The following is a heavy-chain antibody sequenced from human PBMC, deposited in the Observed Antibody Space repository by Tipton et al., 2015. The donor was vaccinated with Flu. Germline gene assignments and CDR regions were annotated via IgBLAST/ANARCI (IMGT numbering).Heavy chain of an antibody. Sequence: GLVKPSETLSLTCLVSGDSIRSDYFWGWIRQPPGKGLEWLGNIHRSGSTYYNSSLQSRVTISIDRSNNQVSLRLVSVTATDTAIYYCARRDYSNYVSEPRSWFDPWGQGTLVTVSA. CDR2: IHRSGST. V-gene: IGHV4-38-2*01. CDR1: GDSIRSDYF. D-gene: IGHD4-11*01. J-gene: IGHJ5*02. CDR3: ARRDYSNYVSEPRSWFDP.